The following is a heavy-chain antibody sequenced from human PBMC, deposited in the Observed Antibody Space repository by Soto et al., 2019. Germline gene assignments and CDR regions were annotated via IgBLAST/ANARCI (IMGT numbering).Heavy chain of an antibody. CDR2: ISGSGGST. CDR1: GFTFSSYA. V-gene: IGHV3-23*01. Sequence: EVQLLESGGGLVQPGGSLRLSCAASGFTFSSYAMSWVRQAPGKGLEWVSAISGSGGSTYYADSVKGRFTISSDNSKNTRYLQMNSLRAEDTAVYYCARYCSGGSCYSIGRYYYYYGMDVWGQGTTVTVSS. CDR3: ARYCSGGSCYSIGRYYYYYGMDV. D-gene: IGHD2-15*01. J-gene: IGHJ6*02.